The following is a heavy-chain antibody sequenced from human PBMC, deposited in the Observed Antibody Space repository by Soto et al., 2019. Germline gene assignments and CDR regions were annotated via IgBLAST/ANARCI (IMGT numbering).Heavy chain of an antibody. V-gene: IGHV4-61*01. CDR3: ARGATVTQYDY. J-gene: IGHJ4*02. CDR2: GSYSGTT. D-gene: IGHD4-17*01. Sequence: PSETLSLTCTVSGVSVSSGSFYWARIRQPPGKGLEWIGFGSYSGTTNYKPSLKSRVTISVDTSRSQISLKVSSLTAADTAVYYCARGATVTQYDYWGQGTLVTVSS. CDR1: GVSVSSGSFY.